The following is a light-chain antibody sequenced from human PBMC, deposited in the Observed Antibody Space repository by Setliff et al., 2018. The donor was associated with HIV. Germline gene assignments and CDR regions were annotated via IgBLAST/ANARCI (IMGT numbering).Light chain of an antibody. Sequence: QSALTQPRSVSGSPGLSVTISCTGTSSDVGGYNYVSWYQQHPGKAPKLMIFDVSKRPSGVPDRFSGSKSGNTASLTISGLQAEDEADYYCCSYAGRYTFVFGTGTKGTVL. V-gene: IGLV2-11*01. J-gene: IGLJ1*01. CDR1: SSDVGGYNY. CDR2: DVS. CDR3: CSYAGRYTFV.